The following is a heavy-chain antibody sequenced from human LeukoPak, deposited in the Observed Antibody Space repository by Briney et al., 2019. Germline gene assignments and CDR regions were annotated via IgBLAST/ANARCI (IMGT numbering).Heavy chain of an antibody. CDR2: IIPILDIA. CDR1: GGTFSSYA. CDR3: AREELQREYYFDY. D-gene: IGHD1-26*01. Sequence: GASVKVSCKASGGTFSSYAISWVRQAPGQGLEWMGRIIPILDIANYAQKFQGRVTITADKSTSTAYMELSSLRSEDTAVYYCAREELQREYYFDYWGQGTLVTVYS. V-gene: IGHV1-69*04. J-gene: IGHJ4*02.